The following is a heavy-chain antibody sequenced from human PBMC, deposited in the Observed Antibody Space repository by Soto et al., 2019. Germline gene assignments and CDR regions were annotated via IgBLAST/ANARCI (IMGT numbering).Heavy chain of an antibody. D-gene: IGHD1-20*01. CDR3: TPDRNAITATGWYFDL. Sequence: EVELVESGGVLVKPGGSLRLSCAASGFNFNDAWMNWVRQAPGKGLEWVGRIKSKPDGGTTDYAAPVKGRFSVSRDDSTNMLFLQMNSLKNEDTAVYYCTPDRNAITATGWYFDLWGRGTLVTVSS. CDR2: IKSKPDGGTT. J-gene: IGHJ2*01. CDR1: GFNFNDAW. V-gene: IGHV3-15*07.